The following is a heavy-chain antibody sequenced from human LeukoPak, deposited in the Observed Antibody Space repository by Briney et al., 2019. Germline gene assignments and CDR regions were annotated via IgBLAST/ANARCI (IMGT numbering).Heavy chain of an antibody. CDR1: GITLSNYA. V-gene: IGHV3-23*01. CDR3: AKRGVVIRVILVGFHKEAYYFDS. D-gene: IGHD3-22*01. J-gene: IGHJ4*02. CDR2: ISGSGGGI. Sequence: GGSLRLSCAVSGITLSNYAMSWVRQAPGKGLEWVAGISGSGGGIHYADSVKGRFTISRDNPKNTLYLQMNNLRAGDTAVYFCAKRGVVIRVILVGFHKEAYYFDSWGQGALVTVSS.